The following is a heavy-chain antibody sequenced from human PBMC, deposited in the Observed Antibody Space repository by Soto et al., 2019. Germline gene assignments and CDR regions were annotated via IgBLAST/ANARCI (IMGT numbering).Heavy chain of an antibody. CDR3: ARGGAMGVDY. CDR1: GFTLNTHW. D-gene: IGHD1-26*01. V-gene: IGHV3-74*01. Sequence: VVSLRLSGTASGFTLNTHWMHWVRQAPGKGLVWVSRIYFDGITTNYADSVKGRLTVSRDNAKNTVYLHVNTLRDEDTAVYYCARGGAMGVDYWGQGTLVTVSS. CDR2: IYFDGITT. J-gene: IGHJ4*02.